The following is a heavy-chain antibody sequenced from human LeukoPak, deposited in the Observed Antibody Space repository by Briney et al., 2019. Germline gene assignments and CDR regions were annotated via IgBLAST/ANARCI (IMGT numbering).Heavy chain of an antibody. CDR1: GFTFSSYD. D-gene: IGHD1-26*01. Sequence: GGSLRLSCAASGFTFSSYDMHWVRQAPGKGLEWVAVISYDGSNKYYADSVKGRFTISRDNSKNTLYLQMNSLRAEDTAVYYCARVDGSRPLDYWGQGTLVTVSS. J-gene: IGHJ4*02. CDR3: ARVDGSRPLDY. CDR2: ISYDGSNK. V-gene: IGHV3-30-3*01.